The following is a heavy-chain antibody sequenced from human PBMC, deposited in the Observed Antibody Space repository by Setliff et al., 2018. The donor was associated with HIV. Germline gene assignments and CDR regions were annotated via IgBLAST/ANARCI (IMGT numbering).Heavy chain of an antibody. J-gene: IGHJ4*02. V-gene: IGHV1-3*03. CDR2: INAGNGNT. CDR1: GYTFTNYT. Sequence: ASVKVSCKASGYTFTNYTMHWLRQAPGQRLEWMGWINAGNGNTRYSQEFQGRVTITRDTSATTAYMELSSLRSEDMGLYYCARAGGLRMDRGVVSDYWGQGTLVTVSS. CDR3: ARAGGLRMDRGVVSDY. D-gene: IGHD3-10*01.